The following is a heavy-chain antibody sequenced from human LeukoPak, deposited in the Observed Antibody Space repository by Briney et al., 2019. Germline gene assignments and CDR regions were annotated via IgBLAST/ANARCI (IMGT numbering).Heavy chain of an antibody. CDR3: AHEYYYGSGRMGQPSHFDY. CDR1: GFSLSTSGVG. Sequence: SGPTLVNPTQTLALTCTFSGFSLSTSGVGVGWIRQPPGKALERLALIYWNDDTRYSPTLKSRLTITKDTSKNQVDLTMTHMDPVDTATYYCAHEYYYGSGRMGQPSHFDYWGQGTLVTVSS. CDR2: IYWNDDT. V-gene: IGHV2-5*01. J-gene: IGHJ4*02. D-gene: IGHD3-10*01.